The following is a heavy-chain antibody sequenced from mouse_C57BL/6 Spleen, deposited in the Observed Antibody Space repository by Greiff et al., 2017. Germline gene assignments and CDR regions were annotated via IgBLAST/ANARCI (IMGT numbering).Heavy chain of an antibody. CDR2: ISNLAYSI. Sequence: EVMLVESGGGLVQPGGSLKLSCAASGFTFSDYGMAWVRQAPRTGPEWVAFISNLAYSIYYAATVTGRFTISRENAKNTLYLEMSSLRSEDTAMYYCARQERDGYFDYWGQGTTLTVSS. D-gene: IGHD3-3*01. CDR3: ARQERDGYFDY. J-gene: IGHJ2*01. CDR1: GFTFSDYG. V-gene: IGHV5-15*01.